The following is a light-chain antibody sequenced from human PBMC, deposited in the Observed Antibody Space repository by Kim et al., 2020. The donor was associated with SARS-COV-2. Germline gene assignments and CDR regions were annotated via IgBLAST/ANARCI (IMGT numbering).Light chain of an antibody. J-gene: IGLJ3*02. CDR3: QSYDSSNPHWV. Sequence: NFMLTQPHSVSESPGKTVTISCTRSSGSIASNYVQWYQQRPGSAPTTVIYEDNQRPSGVPDRFSGSIDSSSNSASLTISGLKTEDEADHYCQSYDSSNPHWVFGGGTQLTVL. CDR2: EDN. V-gene: IGLV6-57*04. CDR1: SGSIASNY.